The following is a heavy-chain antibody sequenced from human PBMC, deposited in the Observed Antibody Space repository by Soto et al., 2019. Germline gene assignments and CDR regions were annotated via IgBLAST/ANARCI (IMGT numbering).Heavy chain of an antibody. Sequence: EVQLVESGGDLIQPGGSLRLSCAVSGFSVSSHHMSWVRQAPGKGLEWVSLIYAGGTTYYTASVKGRFTISRDNSKNTLWLQMNSLRAEDTAVYYCARDLRRGGNWGQGTLVTVSS. V-gene: IGHV3-53*01. CDR3: ARDLRRGGN. CDR2: IYAGGTT. CDR1: GFSVSSHH. J-gene: IGHJ4*02.